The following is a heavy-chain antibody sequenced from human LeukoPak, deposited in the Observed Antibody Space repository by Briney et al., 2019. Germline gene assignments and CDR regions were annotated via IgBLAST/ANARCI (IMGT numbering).Heavy chain of an antibody. Sequence: GGSLRLSCAASGFTFNNYETHWVRQAPGKGLVWVSRINSDGINTSYADSVKGRFTISRDNAKNTLNLQMNSLRAEDTAVYYCARDLGQYYDTSDNWFDPWGQGTLVTVSS. CDR3: ARDLGQYYDTSDNWFDP. D-gene: IGHD3-22*01. V-gene: IGHV3-74*01. CDR2: INSDGINT. J-gene: IGHJ5*02. CDR1: GFTFNNYE.